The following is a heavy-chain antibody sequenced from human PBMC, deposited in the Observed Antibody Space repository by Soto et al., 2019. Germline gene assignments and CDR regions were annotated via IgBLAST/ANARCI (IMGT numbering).Heavy chain of an antibody. V-gene: IGHV4-39*01. J-gene: IGHJ3*02. CDR2: IYYSGST. D-gene: IGHD4-17*01. Sequence: QLQLQESGPGLVKPSETLSLTCTVSGGSISSSSYYWGWIRQPPGKGLEWIGSIYYSGSTYYNPSLKRRVTITVGTSKNQYSLTLSYVTAADSAVYYGASYDYGDIEAFDIWGQGNMVTVSS. CDR3: ASYDYGDIEAFDI. CDR1: GGSISSSSYY.